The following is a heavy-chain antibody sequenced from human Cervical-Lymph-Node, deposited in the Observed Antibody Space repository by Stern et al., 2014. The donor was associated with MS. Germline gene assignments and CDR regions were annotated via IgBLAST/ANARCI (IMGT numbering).Heavy chain of an antibody. CDR1: GYTFTSYG. J-gene: IGHJ3*02. CDR3: ARCLLGSENAFDI. CDR2: ISANNGNT. V-gene: IGHV1-18*01. D-gene: IGHD2-15*01. Sequence: VQLVESGPEVKKPGDSVKVSCKASGYTFTSYGVSWVRQAHRPGLERMGWISANNGNTNYAQKLQGRVTMTTDTSTSTAYMELRSLGSDDTAVYYCARCLLGSENAFDIWGQGTMVTVSS.